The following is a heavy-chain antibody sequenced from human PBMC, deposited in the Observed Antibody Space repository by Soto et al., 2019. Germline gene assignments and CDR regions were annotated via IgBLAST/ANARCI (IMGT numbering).Heavy chain of an antibody. CDR1: GFTFSSYG. J-gene: IGHJ4*02. D-gene: IGHD3-22*01. V-gene: IGHV3-30*18. CDR2: ISYDGSNK. CDR3: AKEKYYYDSSGYYLYFDY. Sequence: QVQLVESGGGVVQPGRSLILCCAASGFTFSSYGMHWVRQAPGKGLEWVAVISYDGSNKYYADSVKGRFTISRDNSKNTLFLPMNSLRAEDTAVYYCAKEKYYYDSSGYYLYFDYWGQGTLVTVSS.